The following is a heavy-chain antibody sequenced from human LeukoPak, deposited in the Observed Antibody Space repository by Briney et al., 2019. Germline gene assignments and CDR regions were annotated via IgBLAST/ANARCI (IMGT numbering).Heavy chain of an antibody. V-gene: IGHV1-69*05. Sequence: GASVKVSCKASGGTFSSYAISWVRQAPGQGLEWMGGIIPIFGTANYAQKFQGRVTINTDESTSTAYMELSSLRSEDTAVYYCATITGTNIDGDYYYYMDVWGKGTTVTVSS. CDR2: IIPIFGTA. J-gene: IGHJ6*03. CDR3: ATITGTNIDGDYYYYMDV. D-gene: IGHD1-7*01. CDR1: GGTFSSYA.